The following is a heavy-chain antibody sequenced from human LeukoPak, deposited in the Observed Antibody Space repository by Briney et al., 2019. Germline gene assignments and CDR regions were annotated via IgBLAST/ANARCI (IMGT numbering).Heavy chain of an antibody. CDR2: IYTSGST. J-gene: IGHJ4*02. Sequence: SETLSLTCTVSGGSISSYYWSWIRQPAGKGLEWIGRIYTSGSTNYNPSLKSRVTMSVDTSKNQFSLKLSSVTAADTAVYYCARGPHDSSGYYYDYWGQGTLVTVSS. D-gene: IGHD3-22*01. CDR1: GGSISSYY. CDR3: ARGPHDSSGYYYDY. V-gene: IGHV4-4*07.